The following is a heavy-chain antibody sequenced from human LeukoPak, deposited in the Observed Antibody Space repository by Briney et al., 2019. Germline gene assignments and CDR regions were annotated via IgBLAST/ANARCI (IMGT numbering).Heavy chain of an antibody. CDR1: GYTFTGYY. CDR3: ARELLRRYWFDP. CDR2: INPNSGGT. V-gene: IGHV1-2*06. Sequence: ASMKVSCKASGYTFTGYYMHWVRQAPGQGLEWMGRINPNSGGTNYAQKFQGRVTMTRDTSISTAYMELSRLRSDDTAVYYCARELLRRYWFDPWGQGTLVTVSS. D-gene: IGHD3-10*01. J-gene: IGHJ5*02.